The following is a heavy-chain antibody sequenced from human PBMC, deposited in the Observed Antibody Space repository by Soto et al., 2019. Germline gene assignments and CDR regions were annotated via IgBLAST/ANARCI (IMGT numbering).Heavy chain of an antibody. CDR1: GFSFGSYA. D-gene: IGHD3-3*01. CDR3: ARWSYLDY. CDR2: ISGSDGKT. J-gene: IGHJ4*02. Sequence: GGSLRLSCAASGFSFGSYALSWVRQAPGKGLEWVSTISGSDGKTFYADSAKGRFSISRDTSQSTLYLQMNSLRADDTAMYYCARWSYLDYWGQGTRVTVSS. V-gene: IGHV3-23*01.